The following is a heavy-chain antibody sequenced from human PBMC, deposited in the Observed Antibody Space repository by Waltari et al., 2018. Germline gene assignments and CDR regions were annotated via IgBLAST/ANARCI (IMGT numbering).Heavy chain of an antibody. Sequence: QMQLQESGPGLVKPSETLSLTCAVSGCPISSNSYFWGWMRQPPGKGLEWIGSVHNTESTHYDPSLKSRVTISGDTSKNRFSLNLTSVTAADTAVYYCARHASSGSIDHWGQGVLVTVSS. D-gene: IGHD3-22*01. CDR1: GCPISSNSYF. J-gene: IGHJ4*02. CDR2: VHNTEST. CDR3: ARHASSGSIDH. V-gene: IGHV4-39*01.